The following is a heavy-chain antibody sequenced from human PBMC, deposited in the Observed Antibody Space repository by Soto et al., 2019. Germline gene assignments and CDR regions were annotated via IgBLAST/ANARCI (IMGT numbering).Heavy chain of an antibody. CDR1: GFTFSSYG. CDR3: AKDREGVIDY. V-gene: IGHV3-30*18. D-gene: IGHD3-10*01. J-gene: IGHJ4*02. CDR2: ISYDGSNK. Sequence: QVQLVESGGGVVQPGRSLRLSCAASGFTFSSYGMHWVRQAPGKGLEWVAVISYDGSNKYYADSVKGRFTISRDNSKNTLYLQMNSLRAEDTAVYYCAKDREGVIDYWGQGTLVTVS.